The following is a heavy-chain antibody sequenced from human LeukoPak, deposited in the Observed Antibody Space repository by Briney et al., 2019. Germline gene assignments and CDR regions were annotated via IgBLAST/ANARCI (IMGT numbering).Heavy chain of an antibody. J-gene: IGHJ4*02. CDR3: AKVASIAAAGEFGS. D-gene: IGHD6-13*01. V-gene: IGHV3-48*03. Sequence: GGSLRLSCAASGFTFSSYEMNWVRQAPGKGLDWVSYISTSGSTIYYADSVKGRFTISRDISKNTLHLQMNSLRAEDTAVYYCAKVASIAAAGEFGSWGQGTLVTVSS. CDR2: ISTSGSTI. CDR1: GFTFSSYE.